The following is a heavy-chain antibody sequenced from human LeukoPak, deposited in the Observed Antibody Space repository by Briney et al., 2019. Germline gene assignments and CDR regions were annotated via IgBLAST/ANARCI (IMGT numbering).Heavy chain of an antibody. D-gene: IGHD3-22*01. V-gene: IGHV3-21*04. CDR2: ISSSSSYI. Sequence: GGSLRLSCAASGSTFSSYSMNWVRQAPGKGLEWVSSISSSSSYIYYADSVKGRFTISRDNSKNTLYLQMNSLRAEDTAVYYCAKTGDSSGYYSSDYWGQGTLVTVSS. CDR1: GSTFSSYS. J-gene: IGHJ4*02. CDR3: AKTGDSSGYYSSDY.